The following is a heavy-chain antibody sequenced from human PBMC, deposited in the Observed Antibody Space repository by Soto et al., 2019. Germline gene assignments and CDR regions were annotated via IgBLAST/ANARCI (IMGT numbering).Heavy chain of an antibody. D-gene: IGHD1-26*01. CDR1: GYIFTGYY. Sequence: QVQLVQSGDEVQKSGASVKVSCEASGYIFTGYYIHWMRQAPGQGLEWMGWISPKSGDTNLAQNFQGRVTLTRDTSITTAYMELTRLKFDDTALYYCWRGSPRMGALPTYWGQGTLLTVSS. CDR2: ISPKSGDT. J-gene: IGHJ4*02. CDR3: WRGSPRMGALPTY. V-gene: IGHV1-2*02.